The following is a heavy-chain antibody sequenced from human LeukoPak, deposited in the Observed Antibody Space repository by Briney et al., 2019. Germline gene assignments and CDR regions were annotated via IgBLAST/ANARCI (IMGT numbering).Heavy chain of an antibody. Sequence: KPGGYLRHSSAAPGITYNNAWMSSPRQAPRKGLEWVGRIKSKSVGGTTDYAEPVKGRFTISRDDSKNTLYLEMNSLKTEDTAVYYCTTAPAGTFDYWGQGTLVTVSS. D-gene: IGHD1-26*01. CDR2: IKSKSVGGTT. J-gene: IGHJ4*02. V-gene: IGHV3-15*01. CDR3: TTAPAGTFDY. CDR1: GITYNNAW.